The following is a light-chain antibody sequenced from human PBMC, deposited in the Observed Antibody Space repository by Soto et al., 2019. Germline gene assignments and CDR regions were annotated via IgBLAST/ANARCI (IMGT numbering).Light chain of an antibody. CDR1: QSVSSN. CDR3: QQYNNWPYT. CDR2: GTS. V-gene: IGKV3D-15*01. Sequence: EIVMTQSPATLSVSPGEGATLSCRASQSVSSNSAWYQQKPGQAPRLLIYGTSTRATGIPARFSGSGSGTEFTLTISSLQAEDFAVYYCQQYNNWPYTFGQGTKLEIK. J-gene: IGKJ2*01.